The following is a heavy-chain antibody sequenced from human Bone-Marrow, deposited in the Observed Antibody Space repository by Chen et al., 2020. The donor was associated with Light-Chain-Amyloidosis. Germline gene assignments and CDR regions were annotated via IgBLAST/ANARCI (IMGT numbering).Heavy chain of an antibody. CDR2: MYSSGSS. CDR3: ARSMDYYYYYPMDV. D-gene: IGHD2-8*01. J-gene: IGHJ6*02. Sequence: QVQLQESGPGLVKPSETLSLTCTVSGDSVSSDSYYWTWIRQPPGKGLEWIAYMYSSGSSTYIPSLKSRATISADTSKNQFSLKLSSVTAADTAVYYCARSMDYYYYYPMDVWGQGTTVTVSS. V-gene: IGHV4-61*01. CDR1: GDSVSSDSYY.